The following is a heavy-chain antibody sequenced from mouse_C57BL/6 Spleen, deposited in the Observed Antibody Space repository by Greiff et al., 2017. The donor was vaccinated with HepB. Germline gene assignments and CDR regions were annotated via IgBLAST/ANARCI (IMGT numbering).Heavy chain of an antibody. CDR1: GYSITSGYY. CDR3: ARDLGDYDEYAMDY. V-gene: IGHV3-6*01. Sequence: ESGPGLVKPSQSLSLTCSVTGYSITSGYYWNWIRQFPGNKLEWMGYISYDGSNNYNPSLKNRISITRDTSKNQFFLKLNSVTTEDTATYYCARDLGDYDEYAMDYWGQGTSVTVSS. D-gene: IGHD2-4*01. J-gene: IGHJ4*01. CDR2: ISYDGSN.